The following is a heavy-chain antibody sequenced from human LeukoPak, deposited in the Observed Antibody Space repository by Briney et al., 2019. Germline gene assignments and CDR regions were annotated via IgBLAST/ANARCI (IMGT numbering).Heavy chain of an antibody. CDR2: IDTVGSRT. V-gene: IGHV3-74*03. Sequence: GGSLRLSCAASGFTFSDYWMHWVRQAPGKGLVWVSRIDTVGSRTTYADSVKGRFTISRDNAKNTLHLQMSSLTADDTGVYYCARVRSGSDDWVDPWGQGNLVTVSS. D-gene: IGHD1-26*01. J-gene: IGHJ5*02. CDR3: ARVRSGSDDWVDP. CDR1: GFTFSDYW.